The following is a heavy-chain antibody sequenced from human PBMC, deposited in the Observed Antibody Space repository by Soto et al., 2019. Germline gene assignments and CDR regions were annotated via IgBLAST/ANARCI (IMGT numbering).Heavy chain of an antibody. CDR1: GYIFTDYY. Sequence: GASVKVSCKTSGYIFTDYYIHWVRQAPGQRLEWMGWINAGNGNTKYSQKLQGRVTITRDTSASTAYMELSSLRSEDTAVYYCARSIVVVTALDYWGQGTLVTVSS. D-gene: IGHD2-21*02. CDR2: INAGNGNT. CDR3: ARSIVVVTALDY. V-gene: IGHV1-3*01. J-gene: IGHJ4*02.